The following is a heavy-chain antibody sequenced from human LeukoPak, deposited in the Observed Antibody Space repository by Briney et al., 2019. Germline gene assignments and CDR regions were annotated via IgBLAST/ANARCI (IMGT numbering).Heavy chain of an antibody. V-gene: IGHV4-31*03. CDR3: ARSPRRGGYPSNAFDI. CDR1: GGSISSSSYF. Sequence: SETLSLTCTVSGGSISSSSYFWNWIRQHPGKGLEWIGYIYNSGTTYYNPSLKSRVTISVDTSKNQFSLKVSSVTAADTAVYYCARSPRRGGYPSNAFDIWGQGTTVTVSS. CDR2: IYNSGTT. J-gene: IGHJ3*02. D-gene: IGHD5-24*01.